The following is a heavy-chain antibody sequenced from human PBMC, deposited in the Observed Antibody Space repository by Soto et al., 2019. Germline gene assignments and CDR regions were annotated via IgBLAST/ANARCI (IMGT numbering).Heavy chain of an antibody. Sequence: PGGSLRLSCAASGFTFSGSAMHWVRQASGKGLEWVGRIRSKANSYATAYAASVKGRFTISRDDSKNTAYLQMNSLKTEDTAVYYCTSRAKTSGRFFGGFRYGDYVQPLENWGQGTLVTVSS. CDR3: TSRAKTSGRFFGGFRYGDYVQPLEN. CDR1: GFTFSGSA. CDR2: IRSKANSYAT. D-gene: IGHD4-17*01. V-gene: IGHV3-73*01. J-gene: IGHJ4*02.